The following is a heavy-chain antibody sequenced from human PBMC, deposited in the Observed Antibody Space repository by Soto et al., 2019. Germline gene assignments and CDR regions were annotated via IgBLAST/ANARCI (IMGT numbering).Heavy chain of an antibody. CDR2: ISYDGSNK. Sequence: GGSLRFSCAASGFTFSSYGMHWVRQAPGKGLEWAAVISYDGSNKYYADSVKGRFTISRDNSKNQFSLHLSSVTPEDTAVYYCARVQHPAYFDYWGQGTPVTVSS. CDR3: ARVQHPAYFDY. V-gene: IGHV3-30*03. CDR1: GFTFSSYG. J-gene: IGHJ4*02.